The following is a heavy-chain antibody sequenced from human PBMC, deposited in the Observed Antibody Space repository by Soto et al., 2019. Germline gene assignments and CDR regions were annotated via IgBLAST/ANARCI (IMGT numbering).Heavy chain of an antibody. CDR1: GFTFTNYA. CDR2: ISGDGKTA. Sequence: GGSLRLSCAVSGFTFTNYALSWVRQAPGKGLEGVSSISGDGKTAYYTASVTGRFTISRDNSKNTLSLQMNSLRVEDTAVYYCARSGPSYSDYWGRGTLVTVSS. J-gene: IGHJ4*02. CDR3: ARSGPSYSDY. V-gene: IGHV3-23*01. D-gene: IGHD5-12*01.